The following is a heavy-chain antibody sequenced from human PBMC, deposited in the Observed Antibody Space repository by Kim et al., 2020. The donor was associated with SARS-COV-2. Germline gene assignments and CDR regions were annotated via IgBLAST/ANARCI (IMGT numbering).Heavy chain of an antibody. V-gene: IGHV6-1*01. Sequence: SQTLSLTCAISGDSVSSNSAAWNWIRQSPSRGLEWLGRTYYRSKWYNDYAVSVKSRITINPDTSKNQFSLQLNSVTPEDTAVYYCARDRGFSSRWFGGYEQYYLDYWDQGTLVTVSS. CDR2: TYYRSKWYN. D-gene: IGHD3-10*01. CDR3: ARDRGFSSRWFGGYEQYYLDY. CDR1: GDSVSSNSAA. J-gene: IGHJ4*02.